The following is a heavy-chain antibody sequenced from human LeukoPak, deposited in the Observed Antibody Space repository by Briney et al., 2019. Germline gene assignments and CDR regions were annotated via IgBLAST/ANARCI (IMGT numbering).Heavy chain of an antibody. J-gene: IGHJ3*02. Sequence: SETLSLTCAVYGDSFSGYYQGWIRQPPGKGLEWIGEINHSGTINYNPSLKSRVTILVDTSKNQFSLNLSSVTAADTAVYYCARGNYYDSSTYYRAFDIWGQGTMVTVSS. D-gene: IGHD3-22*01. V-gene: IGHV4-34*01. CDR2: INHSGTI. CDR1: GDSFSGYY. CDR3: ARGNYYDSSTYYRAFDI.